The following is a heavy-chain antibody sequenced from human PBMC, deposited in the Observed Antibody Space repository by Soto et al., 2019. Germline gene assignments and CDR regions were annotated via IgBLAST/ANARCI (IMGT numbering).Heavy chain of an antibody. D-gene: IGHD3-22*01. CDR1: GFSLSNARMG. V-gene: IGHV2-26*02. J-gene: IGHJ4*02. Sequence: SGPTLVNPTETLTLTCTVSGFSLSNARMGVRWIRQPPGKALEWLAHIFSNDEKSYSTSLKSRLTISKDTSKSQVVLTMTNMDPVDTATYYCARISYYYDSSGYYYPDYWGPGTLVTVSS. CDR3: ARISYYYDSSGYYYPDY. CDR2: IFSNDEK.